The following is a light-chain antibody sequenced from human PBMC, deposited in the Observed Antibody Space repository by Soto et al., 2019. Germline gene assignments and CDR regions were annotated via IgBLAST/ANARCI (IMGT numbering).Light chain of an antibody. V-gene: IGKV1-5*01. CDR1: ESISNW. CDR2: DAS. CDR3: QQYYSYSPT. Sequence: DIQMTQSPSTLSASVGDRVTITCRASESISNWLAWYQQKPGKAPKLLIYDASSLESGVPSRFSGSGSGTEFTLTINSLQPDDFATFYCQQYYSYSPTFGQGTEVEIK. J-gene: IGKJ1*01.